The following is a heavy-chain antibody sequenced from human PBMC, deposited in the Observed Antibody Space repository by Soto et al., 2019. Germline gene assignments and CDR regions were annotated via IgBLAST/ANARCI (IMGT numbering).Heavy chain of an antibody. CDR1: GGSISSGDYY. D-gene: IGHD3-10*01. J-gene: IGHJ2*01. CDR3: AGGDLRGSGSDWYFDL. V-gene: IGHV4-30-4*01. Sequence: QVQLQESGPGLVKPSQTLSLTCTVSGGSISSGDYYWSWIRQPPGKGLEWIGYIYYSGSTYYNPSLKSRVTISVDTSKNQFSLKLSSVTAADTAVYYCAGGDLRGSGSDWYFDLWGRGTLVTVSS. CDR2: IYYSGST.